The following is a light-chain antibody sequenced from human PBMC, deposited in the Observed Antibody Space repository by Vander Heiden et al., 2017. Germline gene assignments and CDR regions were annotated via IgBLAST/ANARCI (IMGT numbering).Light chain of an antibody. Sequence: DIQMTQSPSSLSAPVGDRVTITCRASQSISSYLNWYQQKPGKAPKLLIYAASSLQSGVPSRFSGSGSGTDFTLTISSLQPEDFATYYCQQSYSTPPLTFGGGTKVEIK. J-gene: IGKJ4*01. V-gene: IGKV1-39*01. CDR1: QSISSY. CDR2: AAS. CDR3: QQSYSTPPLT.